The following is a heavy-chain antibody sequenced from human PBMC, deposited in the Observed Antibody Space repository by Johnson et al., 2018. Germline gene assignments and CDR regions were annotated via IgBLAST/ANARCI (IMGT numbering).Heavy chain of an antibody. J-gene: IGHJ6*03. CDR1: GFTFNYHW. V-gene: IGHV3-74*01. CDR2: INSDGSST. CDR3: ARSDSSVRYVHYYYYMDG. D-gene: IGHD3-10*01. Sequence: VRLQESGGGLVQPGGTLGLCCEASGFTFNYHWMHWVRQAPGKGLVWVSSINSDGSSTTYADSVNGRFTISRDNAKSTVDLQMNSLRAEDTAVYYCARSDSSVRYVHYYYYMDGWGKGTTVTVSS.